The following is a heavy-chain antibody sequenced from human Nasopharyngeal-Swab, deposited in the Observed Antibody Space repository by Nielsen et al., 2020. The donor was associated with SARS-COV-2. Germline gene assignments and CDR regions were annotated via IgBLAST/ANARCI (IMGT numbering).Heavy chain of an antibody. CDR2: IYYSGST. Sequence: SETLSLTCTVSGGSISSSSYYWGWIRQPPGKGLEWIGSIYYSGSTYYNPSLKSRVTISVDTSKNQFSLKLSSVTAADTAVYYCARGGVVWFGELLRWFDPWGQGTLVTVSS. V-gene: IGHV4-39*01. J-gene: IGHJ5*02. CDR1: GGSISSSSYY. CDR3: ARGGVVWFGELLRWFDP. D-gene: IGHD3-10*01.